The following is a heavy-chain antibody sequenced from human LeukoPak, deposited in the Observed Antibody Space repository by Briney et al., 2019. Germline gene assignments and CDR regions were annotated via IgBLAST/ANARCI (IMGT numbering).Heavy chain of an antibody. CDR3: ARDHGGGATDY. J-gene: IGHJ4*02. Sequence: GGSLRLSCAASGFTFSSYWMSWVRQAPGKGLEWVANIKKDGSEKYYVDSVKGRFTISRDNAKNSLYLQMNSLRAEDTAVYYCARDHGGGATDYWGQGTLVTVSS. D-gene: IGHD1-26*01. V-gene: IGHV3-7*01. CDR1: GFTFSSYW. CDR2: IKKDGSEK.